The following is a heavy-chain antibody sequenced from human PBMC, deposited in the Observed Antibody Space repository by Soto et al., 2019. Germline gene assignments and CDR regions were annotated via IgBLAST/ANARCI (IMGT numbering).Heavy chain of an antibody. CDR2: ISSSSSTI. D-gene: IGHD3-22*01. CDR3: ARGRNYYDSSGYYTPWFDP. Sequence: GGSLRLSCAASGFTFSSYSMNWVRQAPGKGLEWVSYISSSSSTIYYADSVKGRFTISRDNAKNSLYLQMNSLRAEDTAVYYCARGRNYYDSSGYYTPWFDPWGQGTLVTVSS. CDR1: GFTFSSYS. J-gene: IGHJ5*02. V-gene: IGHV3-48*01.